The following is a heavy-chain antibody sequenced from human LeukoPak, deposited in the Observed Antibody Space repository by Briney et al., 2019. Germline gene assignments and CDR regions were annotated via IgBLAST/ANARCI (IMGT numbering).Heavy chain of an antibody. CDR3: ARAKVVPAAIRSYYFDY. D-gene: IGHD2-2*02. CDR2: IKQDGSEK. Sequence: GGSLRLSCAASGFTFSSYWMSWVRQAPGKGLEWVANIKQDGSEKYYVDSVKGRFTISRDNAKNSLYLQMNSLRAEDTVVYYCARAKVVPAAIRSYYFDYWGQGTLVTVSS. CDR1: GFTFSSYW. J-gene: IGHJ4*02. V-gene: IGHV3-7*01.